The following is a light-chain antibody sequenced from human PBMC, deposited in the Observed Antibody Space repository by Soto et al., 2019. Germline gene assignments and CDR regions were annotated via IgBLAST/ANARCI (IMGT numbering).Light chain of an antibody. CDR3: NSYSTTSTPVV. CDR2: DVS. CDR1: SSDVGGYNS. Sequence: QSVLTQPASVSGSPGQSITISCTGTSSDVGGYNSVSWYQQHPGKAPKLMIYDVSNRPSGVSNRFSGSKSGNTASLTISGLQPEDEADYYCNSYSTTSTPVVFGAGTKVTVL. V-gene: IGLV2-14*03. J-gene: IGLJ2*01.